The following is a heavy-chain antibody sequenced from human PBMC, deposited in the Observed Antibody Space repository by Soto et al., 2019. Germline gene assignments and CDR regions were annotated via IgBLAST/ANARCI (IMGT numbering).Heavy chain of an antibody. D-gene: IGHD6-13*01. CDR1: GFTFSSYA. CDR3: AREFIAAAGTDYYYGMDV. Sequence: GWSLRLCCAASGFTFSSYAMHWVRQAPGKGLEWVAVISYDGSNKYYADSVKGRFTVSRDNSKNTLYLQMNSLRAEDTAVYYCAREFIAAAGTDYYYGMDVWGQGTTVTVSS. CDR2: ISYDGSNK. J-gene: IGHJ6*02. V-gene: IGHV3-30-3*01.